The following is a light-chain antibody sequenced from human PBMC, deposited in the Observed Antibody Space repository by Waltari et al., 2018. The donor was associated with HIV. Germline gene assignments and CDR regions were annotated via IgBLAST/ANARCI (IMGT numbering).Light chain of an antibody. CDR2: IEGSGSY. CDR1: SGHRSYI. J-gene: IGLJ2*01. Sequence: QPVLTQPSSASASLGSSVKLTCTLSSGHRSYILAWHPHQPGKAPRDLMKIEGSGSYNKGSGIPDRFSGSSSGADRYLTISNLQSEDEADYYCETWDSNTHKVVFGGGTKLTVL. V-gene: IGLV4-60*03. CDR3: ETWDSNTHKVV.